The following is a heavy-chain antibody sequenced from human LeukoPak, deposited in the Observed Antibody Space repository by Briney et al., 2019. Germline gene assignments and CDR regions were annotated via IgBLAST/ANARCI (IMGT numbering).Heavy chain of an antibody. CDR2: ISGSGETS. J-gene: IGHJ4*02. CDR1: GFSFSTYA. V-gene: IGHV3-23*01. CDR3: VRRGSGSSSPFAY. Sequence: GGSLRLSCAASGFSFSTYAMSWARQAPGKGLEWVSGISGSGETSYYAASVKGRLTISRDNSNNTLYLQMTSLRADDTAVYYCVRRGSGSSSPFAYRGQGALVIVSS. D-gene: IGHD6-6*01.